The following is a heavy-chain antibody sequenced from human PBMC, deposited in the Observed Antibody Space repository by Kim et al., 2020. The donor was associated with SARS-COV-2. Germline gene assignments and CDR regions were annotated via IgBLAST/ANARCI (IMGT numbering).Heavy chain of an antibody. J-gene: IGHJ5*02. CDR1: GFTFSSYS. V-gene: IGHV3-48*02. CDR3: ARGQPSWFDP. Sequence: CPASGFTFSSYSMNWARQVSGKGLEWVSWISGSSSTTYYGDSVKGRFTISRDNAKNSVYLEMNNLRDEDTALYYCARGQPSWFDPWGQGTLAT. CDR2: ISGSSSTT.